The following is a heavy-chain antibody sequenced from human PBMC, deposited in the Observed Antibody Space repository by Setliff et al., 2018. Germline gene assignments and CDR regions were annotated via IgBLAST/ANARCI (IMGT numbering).Heavy chain of an antibody. Sequence: GGSLRLSCAASGFTFSSYAMSWVRQAPGKGLEWVSAISGSGGSTYYADSGKGRVTISRDNSKNTLYLQMNSLRAEDTAVYYCAKDPTDYDSSGYPGYFDYWGQGTLVTVSS. D-gene: IGHD3-22*01. CDR1: GFTFSSYA. J-gene: IGHJ4*02. CDR3: AKDPTDYDSSGYPGYFDY. CDR2: ISGSGGST. V-gene: IGHV3-23*01.